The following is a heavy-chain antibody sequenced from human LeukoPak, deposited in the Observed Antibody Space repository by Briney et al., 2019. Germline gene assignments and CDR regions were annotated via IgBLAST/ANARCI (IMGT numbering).Heavy chain of an antibody. D-gene: IGHD3-10*01. CDR2: INPNSGGT. CDR3: ARPRFWFGELLEAFDI. CDR1: GYIFTGYY. Sequence: GASVKVSCKASGYIFTGYYMHWVRQAPGQGLEWMGWINPNSGGTNYAQKFQGRVTMTRDTSISTAYMELSRLRSDDTAVYYCARPRFWFGELLEAFDIWGQGTMVTVSS. J-gene: IGHJ3*02. V-gene: IGHV1-2*02.